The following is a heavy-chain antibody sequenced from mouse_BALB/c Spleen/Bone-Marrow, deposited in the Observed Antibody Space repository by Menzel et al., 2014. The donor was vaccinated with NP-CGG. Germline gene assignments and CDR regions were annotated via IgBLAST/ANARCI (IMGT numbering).Heavy chain of an antibody. CDR3: ARWEYCAMDY. CDR2: IDPANGNT. V-gene: IGHV14-3*02. Sequence: EVMLVESGAELVKPGASVKLSCTASGFNIKDTYMHWVKQRPEQGLEWIGRIDPANGNTKYDPKFQGKATITADTSSNTAYLQLSSLTSEDTAVYYCARWEYCAMDYWGRGTSVTDSS. CDR1: GFNIKDTY. D-gene: IGHD4-1*01. J-gene: IGHJ4*01.